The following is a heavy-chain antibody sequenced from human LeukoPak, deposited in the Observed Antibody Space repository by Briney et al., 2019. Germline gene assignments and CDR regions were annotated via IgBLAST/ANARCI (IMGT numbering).Heavy chain of an antibody. V-gene: IGHV3-21*01. D-gene: IGHD6-19*01. J-gene: IGHJ4*02. CDR2: ISSSSSYI. Sequence: GGSLRLSCAASGXTFSSYSMNWVRQAPGKGLEWVSSISSSSSYIYYADSVKGRFTISRGNAKNSLYLQMNSLRAEDTAVYYCARDRSDRLAVAGTSAFDYWGQGTLVTVSS. CDR3: ARDRSDRLAVAGTSAFDY. CDR1: GXTFSSYS.